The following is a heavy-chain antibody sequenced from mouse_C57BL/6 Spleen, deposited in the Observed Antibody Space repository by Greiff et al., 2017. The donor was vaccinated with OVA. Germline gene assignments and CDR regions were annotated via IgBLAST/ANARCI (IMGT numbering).Heavy chain of an antibody. J-gene: IGHJ3*01. CDR2: IYPGGGYT. CDR1: GYHIPNDW. CDR3: ARVDSDTRFGY. D-gene: IGHD5-1-1*01. V-gene: IGHV1-63*01. Sequence: QVQLQQSGAELVRPGTSVKMSCKASGYHIPNDWVGWAKQRPGQGLEWIGDIYPGGGYTKYNEKFKGKVKLTADKSSSTAYMQFSRLTYEDAAIYYCARVDSDTRFGYWGNGTMITAS.